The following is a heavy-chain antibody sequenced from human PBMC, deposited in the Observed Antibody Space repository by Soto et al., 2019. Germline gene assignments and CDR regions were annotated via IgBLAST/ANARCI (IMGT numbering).Heavy chain of an antibody. V-gene: IGHV2-5*01. CDR3: AHTGHLVDAFDF. CDR2: LYGNGVT. CDR1: GFSLNSDEVG. J-gene: IGHJ3*01. D-gene: IGHD6-6*01. Sequence: QITLKESAPTLVKPTETLTLTCAFSGFSLNSDEVGVGWIRQPPGKALECLALLYGNGVTRFSPSLKSRLTITKDTSAYLVVLSLANVDPVDTATYYCAHTGHLVDAFDFWGQGTLVTVSS.